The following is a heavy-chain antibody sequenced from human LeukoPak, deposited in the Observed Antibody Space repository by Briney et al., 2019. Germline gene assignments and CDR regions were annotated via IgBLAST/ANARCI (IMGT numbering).Heavy chain of an antibody. CDR3: ARTSLDYDYVWGSPDAFDI. Sequence: SETLSLTCTVSGGSISSYYWSWIRQPPGKGLEWIGYIYYSGSTNYNPSLKSRVTISVDTSKNQFSLKLSSVTAADTAVYYCARTSLDYDYVWGSPDAFDIWGQGTMVTVSS. V-gene: IGHV4-59*01. J-gene: IGHJ3*02. CDR2: IYYSGST. CDR1: GGSISSYY. D-gene: IGHD3-16*01.